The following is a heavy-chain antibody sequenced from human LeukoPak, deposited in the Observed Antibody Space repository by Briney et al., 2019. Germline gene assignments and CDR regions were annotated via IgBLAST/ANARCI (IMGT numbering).Heavy chain of an antibody. D-gene: IGHD2-2*01. CDR1: EFTFSNYW. CDR3: AKDSIATLVVPAASFDY. J-gene: IGHJ4*02. V-gene: IGHV3-7*03. Sequence: PGGSLRLSCAASEFTFSNYWMGWVRQAPGKGLEWVANINKDGSDKYYVDSVKGRFTISRDNAKNSLYLQMNSLRAEDTALYYCAKDSIATLVVPAASFDYWGQGTLVTVSS. CDR2: INKDGSDK.